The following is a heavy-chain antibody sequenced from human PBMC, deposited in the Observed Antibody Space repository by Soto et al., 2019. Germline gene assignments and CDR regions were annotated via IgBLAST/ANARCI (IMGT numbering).Heavy chain of an antibody. D-gene: IGHD4-17*01. CDR1: GGSXSSYY. CDR2: IYYSGST. Sequence: PSETLSLTCTVSGGSXSSYYWSWIRQPSGKGLEWIGYIYYSGSTNYNPSLKSRVTISVDTSKNQFSLRLSSVTAADTAVYYCARELYGDYDDAFDIWGQGTMVTVSS. CDR3: ARELYGDYDDAFDI. V-gene: IGHV4-59*01. J-gene: IGHJ3*02.